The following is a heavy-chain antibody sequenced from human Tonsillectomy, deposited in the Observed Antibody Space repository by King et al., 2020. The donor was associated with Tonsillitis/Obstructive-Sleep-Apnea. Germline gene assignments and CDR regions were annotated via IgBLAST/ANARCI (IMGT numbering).Heavy chain of an antibody. CDR2: MNPNSGDT. CDR1: GYTFTKYQ. D-gene: IGHD1-26*01. Sequence: QLVQSGAEVKKSGASVKVSCKASGYTFTKYQFNWVRQATGQGLEWMGWMNPNSGDTGYAQKFQGRVTMTRNISISTAYMALSSLRSEDTDVYYCAVRGDFYYYDMDVWGRGTTVTVSS. J-gene: IGHJ6*03. V-gene: IGHV1-8*01. CDR3: AVRGDFYYYDMDV.